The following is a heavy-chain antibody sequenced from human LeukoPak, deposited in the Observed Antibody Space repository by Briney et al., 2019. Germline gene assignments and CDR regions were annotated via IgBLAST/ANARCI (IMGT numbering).Heavy chain of an antibody. CDR2: IYHSGST. J-gene: IGHJ5*02. CDR1: GYSISSGYY. D-gene: IGHD6-13*01. CDR3: AREGRQQLVLVDP. V-gene: IGHV4-38-2*02. Sequence: KPSETLSLTCAVSGYSISSGYYWGWVRQPPGKGPEWIGSIYHSGSTYYNPSLKSRVTISVDTSKNQFSLKLSSVTAADTAAYYCAREGRQQLVLVDPWGQGTLVTVSS.